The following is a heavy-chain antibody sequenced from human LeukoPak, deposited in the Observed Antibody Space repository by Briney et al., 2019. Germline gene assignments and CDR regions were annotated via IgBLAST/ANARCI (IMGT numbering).Heavy chain of an antibody. Sequence: LSLTCTASGGSISSYYWSWIRQPPGKGLEWIGYIYYSGSTNYNPSLKSRVTISVDTSKNQFSLKLNSVTAADTAVYYCVRGQVLADYWGQGALVTVSS. V-gene: IGHV4-59*01. D-gene: IGHD2/OR15-2a*01. J-gene: IGHJ4*02. CDR3: VRGQVLADY. CDR1: GGSISSYY. CDR2: IYYSGST.